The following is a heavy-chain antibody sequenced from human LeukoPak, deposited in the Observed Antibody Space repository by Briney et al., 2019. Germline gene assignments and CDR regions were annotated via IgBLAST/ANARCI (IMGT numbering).Heavy chain of an antibody. V-gene: IGHV3-48*01. D-gene: IGHD5-12*01. J-gene: IGHJ6*03. CDR3: AKDTVKVATISRVPHYTDV. Sequence: GGSLRLSCVASGITFSSYSMNWVRQAPGKGLEWVSYISSFSGTINYADSVKGRFTISRDNSKNTLYLQMNSLRAEDTAVYYCAKDTVKVATISRVPHYTDVWGKGTTVTISS. CDR2: ISSFSGTI. CDR1: GITFSSYS.